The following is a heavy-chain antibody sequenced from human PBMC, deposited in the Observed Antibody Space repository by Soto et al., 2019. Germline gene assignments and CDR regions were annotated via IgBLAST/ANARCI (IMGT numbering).Heavy chain of an antibody. CDR2: ITSSSGTV. CDR3: ARGERYSSSWYTPVDY. Sequence: EVQLVESGGGLVQPGGSLRLSCAASGFTFSTYSMNWVRQAPGKGLEWISYITSSSGTVYYADSVKGRFSISRDNAKNXLYLQMSSLRDEDTAVYYCARGERYSSSWYTPVDYWGQGTLVTVSS. V-gene: IGHV3-48*02. D-gene: IGHD6-13*01. CDR1: GFTFSTYS. J-gene: IGHJ4*02.